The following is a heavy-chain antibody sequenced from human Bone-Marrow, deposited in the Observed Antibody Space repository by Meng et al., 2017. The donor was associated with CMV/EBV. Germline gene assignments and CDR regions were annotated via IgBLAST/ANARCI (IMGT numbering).Heavy chain of an antibody. D-gene: IGHD2-2*01. CDR1: GFTFDDYT. CDR3: AKGPYCSSTSCSGFDY. V-gene: IGHV3-43*01. J-gene: IGHJ4*02. CDR2: ISWDGGST. Sequence: GESLKISCAASGFTFDDYTMHWVRQAPGKGLEWVSLISWDGGSTYYADSVKGRFTISRDNSKNSLYLQMNSLRTEDTALYYCAKGPYCSSTSCSGFDYWGPGQRVTGAS.